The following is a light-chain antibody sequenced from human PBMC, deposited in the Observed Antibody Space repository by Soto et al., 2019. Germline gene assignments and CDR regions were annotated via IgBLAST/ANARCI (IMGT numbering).Light chain of an antibody. J-gene: IGLJ1*01. CDR1: SANIGAAYN. Sequence: QTVPTQPPSVSGAPGQRVTISCTGSSANIGAAYNVDWYQQLPGTAPKLLIYGNNNRPSGVPARFSGSKSGTSASLAIAGLQAEDEGEYYCQSYDSSLSGYVFGTGTKVTVL. CDR3: QSYDSSLSGYV. V-gene: IGLV1-40*01. CDR2: GNN.